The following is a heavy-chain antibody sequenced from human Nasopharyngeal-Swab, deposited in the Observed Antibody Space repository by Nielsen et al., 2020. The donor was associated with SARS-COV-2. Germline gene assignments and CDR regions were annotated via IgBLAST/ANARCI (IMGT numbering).Heavy chain of an antibody. CDR3: AREDVLTGYGAFDM. J-gene: IGHJ3*02. CDR2: IWYDGSNK. CDR1: GFTFSSYG. V-gene: IGHV3-33*01. D-gene: IGHD3-9*01. Sequence: GESLKLSCAASGFTFSSYGMHWVRQAPGKGLEWVAVIWYDGSNKYYADSVKGRFTISRDNSKNTLYLQMNSLSAEDTAVYYCAREDVLTGYGAFDMWGQGTMVTVSS.